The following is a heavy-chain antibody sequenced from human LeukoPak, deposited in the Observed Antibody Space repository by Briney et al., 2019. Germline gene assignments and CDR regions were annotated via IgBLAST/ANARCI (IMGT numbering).Heavy chain of an antibody. CDR1: GFPFSSYG. CDR2: LSYDGSNE. V-gene: IGHV3-30*18. Sequence: PGGSLRLSCEASGFPFSSYGMHWVRQAPGKGLEWVAVLSYDGSNENYVDSVKGRFTISRDNSKNTLYLLMNSLRAEDTAVYYCAKDPLEVTVVTNTYGMDVWGQGTSVIVSS. D-gene: IGHD4-23*01. J-gene: IGHJ6*02. CDR3: AKDPLEVTVVTNTYGMDV.